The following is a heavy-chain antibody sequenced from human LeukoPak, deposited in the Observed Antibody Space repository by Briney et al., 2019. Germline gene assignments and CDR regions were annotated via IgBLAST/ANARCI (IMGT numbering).Heavy chain of an antibody. CDR1: GGSFSGYY. J-gene: IGHJ4*02. CDR2: INHSGST. D-gene: IGHD1-26*01. CDR3: ASLVGATTEYYFDY. V-gene: IGHV4-34*01. Sequence: PSETLSLTCAVYGGSFSGYYWSWIRQPPGKGLEWIGEINHSGSTNYNPSLKSRVTISVDTSKNQFSLKLSSVTAADTAVYYCASLVGATTEYYFDYWGQGTLVTVSS.